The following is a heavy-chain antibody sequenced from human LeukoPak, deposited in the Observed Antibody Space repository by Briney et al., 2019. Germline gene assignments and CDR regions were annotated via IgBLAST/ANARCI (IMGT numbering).Heavy chain of an antibody. Sequence: PGGSLRLSCAASGFTFSSYAMHWVRQAPGKGLEYVSGISSNGGSTYYANSVKGRFTISRDNSKNTLYLQMNSLRAEDTAMYYCARDLRWLQCFDYWGQGTLVTVSS. CDR3: ARDLRWLQCFDY. CDR2: ISSNGGST. CDR1: GFTFSSYA. J-gene: IGHJ4*02. D-gene: IGHD5-24*01. V-gene: IGHV3-64*01.